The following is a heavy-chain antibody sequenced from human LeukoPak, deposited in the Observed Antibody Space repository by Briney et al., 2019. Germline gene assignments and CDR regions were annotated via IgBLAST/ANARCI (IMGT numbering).Heavy chain of an antibody. CDR3: ARVVGRYCSSTSCYIDY. J-gene: IGHJ4*02. D-gene: IGHD2-2*02. CDR1: GGSISSSSYY. Sequence: PSETLSLTCTVSGGSISSSSYYWGWIRQPPGKGLEWIGSIYYSGSTYYNPSLKSRVTISEDTSKRQFSLKLRSVTAADTAVYYCARVVGRYCSSTSCYIDYWGQGTLVTVSS. CDR2: IYYSGST. V-gene: IGHV4-39*07.